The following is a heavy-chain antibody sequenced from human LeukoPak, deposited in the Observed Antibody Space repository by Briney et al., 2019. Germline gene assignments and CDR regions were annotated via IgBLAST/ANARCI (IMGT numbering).Heavy chain of an antibody. D-gene: IGHD2-15*01. V-gene: IGHV1-8*01. CDR2: MNPNSGNT. CDR3: ARRPSLVVVAATLDY. J-gene: IGHJ4*02. Sequence: ASVKVSCQASGYTFTRYDINWVRQATGQGLEWMGWMNPNSGNTGYAQKFQGGFTMTMNASISTPYMELSSLRSEDTAVYYCARRPSLVVVAATLDYWGQGPLVTVSS. CDR1: GYTFTRYD.